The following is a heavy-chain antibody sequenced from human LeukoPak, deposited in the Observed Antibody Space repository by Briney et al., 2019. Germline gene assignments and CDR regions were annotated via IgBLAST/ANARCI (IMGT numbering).Heavy chain of an antibody. CDR2: IIPIFGTA. D-gene: IGHD2-2*01. CDR3: ARGRRGDKYQLLHFDY. V-gene: IGHV1-69*13. CDR1: GGTFSSYA. J-gene: IGHJ4*02. Sequence: GASVKVSCKASGGTFSSYAISWVRQAPGQGLEWMGGIIPIFGTANYARKFQGRVTITADESTSTAYMELSSLRSEDTAVYYCARGRRGDKYQLLHFDYWGQGTLVTVSS.